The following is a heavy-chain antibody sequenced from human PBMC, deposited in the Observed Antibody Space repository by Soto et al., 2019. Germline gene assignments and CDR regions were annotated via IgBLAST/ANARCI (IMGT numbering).Heavy chain of an antibody. CDR2: ISSSSSYI. V-gene: IGHV3-21*01. D-gene: IGHD6-6*01. CDR3: ARDRLAARSNWFDP. CDR1: GFTFSSYS. J-gene: IGHJ5*02. Sequence: LRLSCAASGFTFSSYSMNWVRQAPGKGLEWVSSISSSSSYIYYADSVKGRFTISRDNAKNSLYLQMNSLRAEDTAVYYCARDRLAARSNWFDPWGQGTLVTASS.